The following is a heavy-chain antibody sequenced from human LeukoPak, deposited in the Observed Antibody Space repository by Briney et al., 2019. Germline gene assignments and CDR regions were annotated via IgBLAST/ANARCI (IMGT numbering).Heavy chain of an antibody. CDR2: IYHSGST. J-gene: IGHJ5*02. Sequence: PSETLSLTCTVSGGSISSSSYYWGWIRQPPGKGLEWIGSIYHSGSTNYNPSLKSRVTISVDTSKNQFSLKLSSVTAADMAVYYCARGLRPLLWFGGTWFDPWGQGTLVTVSS. D-gene: IGHD3-10*01. CDR3: ARGLRPLLWFGGTWFDP. CDR1: GGSISSSSYY. V-gene: IGHV4-39*07.